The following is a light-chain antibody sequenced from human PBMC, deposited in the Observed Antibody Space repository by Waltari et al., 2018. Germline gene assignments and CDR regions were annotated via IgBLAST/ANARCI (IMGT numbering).Light chain of an antibody. CDR1: ALGTRY. CDR2: EDS. J-gene: IGLJ1*01. V-gene: IGLV3-1*01. CDR3: QSWDTATGVIV. Sequence: SYDLTQAPSESVSPGETATITCSGHALGTRYTAWYQQRPGQSPVLFISEDSIRPSGVPVRFSGSNSGDTATLTISGTQPLDEAVYFWQSWDTATGVIVFGTGTELTVL.